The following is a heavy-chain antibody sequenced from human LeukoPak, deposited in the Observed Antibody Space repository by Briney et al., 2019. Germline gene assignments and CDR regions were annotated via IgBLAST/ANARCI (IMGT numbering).Heavy chain of an antibody. D-gene: IGHD3-9*01. CDR3: ARGLDILTSRDWFGP. CDR1: GYTFTSYA. J-gene: IGHJ5*02. Sequence: ASVKVSCKASGYTFTSYAMHWVRQAPGQRLEWMGWINAGDGNTKYSQKFQGRVTITRDTSASTAYMELSSLRSEDTAVYYCARGLDILTSRDWFGPWGQGTLVTVSS. V-gene: IGHV1-3*01. CDR2: INAGDGNT.